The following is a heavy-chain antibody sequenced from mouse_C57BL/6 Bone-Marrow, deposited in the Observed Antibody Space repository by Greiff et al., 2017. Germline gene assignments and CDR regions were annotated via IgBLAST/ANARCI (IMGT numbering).Heavy chain of an antibody. CDR1: GFTFSSYG. V-gene: IGHV5-6*01. D-gene: IGHD2-4*01. CDR3: ARHGGYDYSLFAY. CDR2: ISSGGSYT. J-gene: IGHJ3*01. Sequence: EVKLVESGGDLVKPGGSLKLSCAASGFTFSSYGMSWVRQTPDKRLEWVATISSGGSYTYYPDSVKGRFTISRDNAKNTLYLQMSSLKSEDTAMYYCARHGGYDYSLFAYWGQGTLVTVSA.